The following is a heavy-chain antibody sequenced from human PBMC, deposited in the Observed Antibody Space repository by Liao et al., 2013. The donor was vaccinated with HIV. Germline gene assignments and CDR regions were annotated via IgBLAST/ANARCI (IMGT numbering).Heavy chain of an antibody. V-gene: IGHV4-39*07. J-gene: IGHJ4*02. D-gene: IGHD3-9*01. CDR3: AREKMRYLTGYQWALTC. Sequence: QLQMQESGPGLVRPSETLSLICTVSGASITSGTYYWSWIRQSRGQAPEWIGSIPYIGGPYYNPSLKSRVSISVDTSKNQVSLNLRSVTAADTAKYYCAREKMRYLTGYQWALTCGGQGIQVSVSS. CDR2: IPYIGGP. CDR1: GASITSGTYY.